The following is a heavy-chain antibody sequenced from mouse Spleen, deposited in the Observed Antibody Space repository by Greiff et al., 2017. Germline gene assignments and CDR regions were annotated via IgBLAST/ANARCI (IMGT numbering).Heavy chain of an antibody. CDR1: GYTFTSYW. Sequence: QVQLKQPGAELVKPGASVKLSCKASGYTFTSYWMHWVKQRPGQGLEWIGMIHPNSGSTNYNEKFKSKATLTVDKSSSTAYMQLSSLTSEDSAVYYCARPYGRPFDYWGQGTTLTVSS. CDR2: IHPNSGST. V-gene: IGHV1-64*01. D-gene: IGHD1-1*01. CDR3: ARPYGRPFDY. J-gene: IGHJ2*01.